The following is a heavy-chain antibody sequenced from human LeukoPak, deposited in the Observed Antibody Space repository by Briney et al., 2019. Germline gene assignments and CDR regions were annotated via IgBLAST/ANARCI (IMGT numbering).Heavy chain of an antibody. CDR1: GFTFSNYA. V-gene: IGHV3-23*01. Sequence: GGSLRLSCAASGFTFSNYAMSWDRQAPGKGLEWVSATSGSGGSTYYADSVKGRFTISRDNSKNTLYLQMNSLRAEDTAVYYCAKGLRYFDWITTTYYFDYWGQGTLVTVSS. D-gene: IGHD3-9*01. CDR2: TSGSGGST. CDR3: AKGLRYFDWITTTYYFDY. J-gene: IGHJ4*02.